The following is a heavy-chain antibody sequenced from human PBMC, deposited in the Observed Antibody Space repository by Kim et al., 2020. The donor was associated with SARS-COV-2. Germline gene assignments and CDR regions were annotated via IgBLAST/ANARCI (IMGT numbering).Heavy chain of an antibody. J-gene: IGHJ5*02. CDR1: GYSISSGYY. V-gene: IGHV4-38-2*02. D-gene: IGHD1-20*01. CDR3: ARDGNWMQTINWFDP. Sequence: SETLSLTCTVSGYSISSGYYWGWIRQPPGTGLEWIGSIYHSGSTYYNPSLKSRVTISVDTSKNQFSLKLSSVTAADTAVYYCARDGNWMQTINWFDPWGQGTLVTVSS. CDR2: IYHSGST.